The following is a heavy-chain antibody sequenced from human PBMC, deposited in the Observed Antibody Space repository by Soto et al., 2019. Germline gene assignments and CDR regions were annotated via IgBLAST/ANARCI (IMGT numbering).Heavy chain of an antibody. D-gene: IGHD2-15*01. CDR3: AGGGSDPNWFDP. V-gene: IGHV4-4*02. CDR1: GGSISSSNW. Sequence: SETLSLTCAVSGGSISSSNWWSWVRQPPGKGLEWIGEIYHSGSTNYNPSLKSRVTISVDKSKNQFSLELSSVTAADTAVYYCAGGGSDPNWFDPWGQGTLVTVSS. J-gene: IGHJ5*02. CDR2: IYHSGST.